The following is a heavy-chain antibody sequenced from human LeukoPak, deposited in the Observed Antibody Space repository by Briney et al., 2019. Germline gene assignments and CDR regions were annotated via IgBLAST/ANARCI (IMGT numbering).Heavy chain of an antibody. Sequence: GGSLRLSCAASGFTFSSYAMSWVRQAPGKGLEWVGVIWYRVTENDYADSVKGRFTISRDDSRNTVYLEMKSLRVEDTAVYYCARENYGDSGGLDYWGRGTLVTVSA. CDR2: IWYRVTEN. CDR3: ARENYGDSGGLDY. CDR1: GFTFSSYA. J-gene: IGHJ4*02. V-gene: IGHV3-33*08. D-gene: IGHD4-17*01.